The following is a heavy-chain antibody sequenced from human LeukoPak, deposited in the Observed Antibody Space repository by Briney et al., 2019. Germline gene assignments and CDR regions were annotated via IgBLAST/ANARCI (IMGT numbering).Heavy chain of an antibody. Sequence: PGGSLRLSCAASGFTFSDYYMSWIRQAPGKGLGWVSYISSSGSTIYYADSVKGRFTISRDNAKNSLYLQMNGLRAEDTAVYYCARRLIAARLFDYWGQGTLVTVSS. V-gene: IGHV3-11*01. J-gene: IGHJ4*02. CDR1: GFTFSDYY. D-gene: IGHD6-6*01. CDR3: ARRLIAARLFDY. CDR2: ISSSGSTI.